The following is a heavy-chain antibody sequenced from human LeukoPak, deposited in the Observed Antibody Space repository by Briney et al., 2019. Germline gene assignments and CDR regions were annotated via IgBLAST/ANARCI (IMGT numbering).Heavy chain of an antibody. J-gene: IGHJ4*02. Sequence: GGSLRLSCAASGFTFSIYGMSWVRQAPGKGLEWVSAISASGDSTYYADSVKGRFSISRDNSKNTVFLQMNSLRAEDTAVYYCARDNTISGHYEVGYWGQGTLVTVSS. V-gene: IGHV3-23*01. CDR2: ISASGDST. D-gene: IGHD3-3*01. CDR1: GFTFSIYG. CDR3: ARDNTISGHYEVGY.